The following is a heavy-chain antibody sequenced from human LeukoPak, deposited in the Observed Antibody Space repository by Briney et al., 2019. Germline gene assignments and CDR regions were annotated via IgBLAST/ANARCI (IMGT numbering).Heavy chain of an antibody. D-gene: IGHD3-10*01. CDR3: ALESGEPPLSYYYMDV. CDR2: ISYEGSNR. J-gene: IGHJ6*03. V-gene: IGHV3-30*03. CDR1: GFTFSSYG. Sequence: GGSVRLSCAAWGFTFSSYGMHGVRQARGKGLEGGAVISYEGSNRYYADSVKGRFTISRDNSKNTLYLQMNSLRAEDTAVYYCALESGEPPLSYYYMDVWGKGTPVTISS.